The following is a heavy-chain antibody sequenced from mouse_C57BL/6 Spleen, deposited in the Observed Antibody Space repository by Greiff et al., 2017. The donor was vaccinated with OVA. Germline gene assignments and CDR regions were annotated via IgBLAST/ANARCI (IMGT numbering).Heavy chain of an antibody. Sequence: EVKVVESGGGLVKPGGSLKLSCAASGFTFSSYAMSWVRQTPEKRLEWVATISDGGSYTYYPDNVKGRFTISRDNAKNNLYLQMSHLKSEDTAMYYCARDQGPYYGSSYAMDYWGQGTSVTVSS. V-gene: IGHV5-4*01. CDR3: ARDQGPYYGSSYAMDY. J-gene: IGHJ4*01. D-gene: IGHD1-1*01. CDR1: GFTFSSYA. CDR2: ISDGGSYT.